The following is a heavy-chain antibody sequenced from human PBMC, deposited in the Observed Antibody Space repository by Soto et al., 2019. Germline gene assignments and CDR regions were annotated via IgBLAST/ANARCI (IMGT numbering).Heavy chain of an antibody. CDR2: IYSGGST. Sequence: EVQLVESGGGLVQPGGSLRLSCAASGFTVSSNYMSWVRQAPGKGLEWVSVIYSGGSTYYADSVKGRFTISRDNSKNTLYLQMNSLRAEDTAVYYCARAAAGLADAFDIWGQGTMVTVSS. J-gene: IGHJ3*02. CDR1: GFTVSSNY. V-gene: IGHV3-66*01. CDR3: ARAAAGLADAFDI. D-gene: IGHD6-13*01.